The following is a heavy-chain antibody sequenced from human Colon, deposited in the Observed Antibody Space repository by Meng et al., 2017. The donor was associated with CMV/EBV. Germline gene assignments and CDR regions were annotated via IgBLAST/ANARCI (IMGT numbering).Heavy chain of an antibody. J-gene: IGHJ5*02. CDR2: VNPNRGDT. V-gene: IGHV1-2*02. CDR1: GYSFTDYY. D-gene: IGHD2-2*01. CDR3: ARDGVLCGDTSCRGFYS. Sequence: ASVKVSCKASGYSFTDYYMHWVRQAPGQGLEWMGWVNPNRGDTNYAQKFQGGVTMTRDTSVTTAYMELSRLTSDDTAVYYCARDGVLCGDTSCRGFYSWGQGTLVTVSS.